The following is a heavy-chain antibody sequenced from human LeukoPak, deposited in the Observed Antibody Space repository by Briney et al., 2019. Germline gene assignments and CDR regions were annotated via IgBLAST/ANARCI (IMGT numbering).Heavy chain of an antibody. V-gene: IGHV1-18*01. J-gene: IGHJ4*02. D-gene: IGHD2-21*02. Sequence: SVQVSCKASGYTFSSFGITWVRPAPGQGLEWMGWISTYNGNTNHAQKFQGRVTMTTDTSTSTAYLELRSLRSDDTAVYYCARVQHIVVVTAIDYWGQGTLVTVSS. CDR3: ARVQHIVVVTAIDY. CDR2: ISTYNGNT. CDR1: GYTFSSFG.